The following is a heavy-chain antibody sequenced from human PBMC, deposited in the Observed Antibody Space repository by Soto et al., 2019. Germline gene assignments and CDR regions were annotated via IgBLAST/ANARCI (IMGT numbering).Heavy chain of an antibody. V-gene: IGHV1-2*02. Sequence: ASVKVSCKASGYTFTDYFIHWVRQAPGQGFEWMGWINPNSRGTNYAPKFQGRVTMTRDTSNSTAYMELRGLRADDTAVYYCARDLSSGSLDFDYWGRGTLVTVSS. CDR3: ARDLSSGSLDFDY. J-gene: IGHJ4*02. D-gene: IGHD3-10*01. CDR1: GYTFTDYF. CDR2: INPNSRGT.